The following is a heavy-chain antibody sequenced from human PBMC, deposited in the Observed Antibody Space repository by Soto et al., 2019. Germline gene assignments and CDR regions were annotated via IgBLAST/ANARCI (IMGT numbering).Heavy chain of an antibody. CDR1: GFTVSSNY. CDR2: IYSGGST. CDR3: ARAKLVYYYDSSGYYPGQYFQH. V-gene: IGHV3-53*01. Sequence: PGGSLRLSCAASGFTVSSNYMSWVRQAPGKGLEWVSVIYSGGSTYYADSVKGRFTISRDNSKNTLYLQMNSLRAEDTAVYYCARAKLVYYYDSSGYYPGQYFQHWGQGTLVTVSS. D-gene: IGHD3-22*01. J-gene: IGHJ1*01.